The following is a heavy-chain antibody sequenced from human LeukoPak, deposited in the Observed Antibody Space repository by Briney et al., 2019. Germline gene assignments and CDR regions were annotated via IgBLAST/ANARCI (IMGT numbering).Heavy chain of an antibody. Sequence: HPGRSLRLSCAASGFTFENYRMHWVRQAPGKGLEWVSLITHDGSNKYYADSVKGRFTISRDNSKNTVHLQMSSLRTEDTAVHYCARDLLDCGGPKCSDYGGQGTLVTVSS. V-gene: IGHV3-30-3*01. CDR1: GFTFENYR. CDR2: ITHDGSNK. D-gene: IGHD2-21*01. J-gene: IGHJ4*02. CDR3: ARDLLDCGGPKCSDY.